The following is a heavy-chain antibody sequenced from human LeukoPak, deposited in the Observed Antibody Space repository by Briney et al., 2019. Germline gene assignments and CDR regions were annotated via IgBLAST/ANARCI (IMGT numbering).Heavy chain of an antibody. CDR1: GFTFSSYN. D-gene: IGHD5-24*01. CDR2: ISGSSGGT. CDR3: AKASGDGSNYYFDS. J-gene: IGHJ4*02. V-gene: IGHV3-23*01. Sequence: PGGSLRLSCAASGFTFSSYNMDWVRQAPGKGLEWASAISGSSGGTYYADSVKGRFTISRDNSKNTLYLQMNSLRAEDTAVYYCAKASGDGSNYYFDSWGQGTLVTVSS.